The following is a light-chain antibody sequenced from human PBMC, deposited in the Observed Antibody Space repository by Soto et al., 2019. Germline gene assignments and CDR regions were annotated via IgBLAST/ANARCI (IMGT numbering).Light chain of an antibody. V-gene: IGKV3-15*01. CDR1: QSVRNN. Sequence: EIVMTQSPATLSVSPGERATVPCRASQSVRNNLAWYQQKPGQAPSLLFYGASTRATGIPARFSGSGYGTEFTLTISSLETEDSAVYYCQQRNSWPPGATFGQGTRLEIK. CDR2: GAS. J-gene: IGKJ5*01. CDR3: QQRNSWPPGAT.